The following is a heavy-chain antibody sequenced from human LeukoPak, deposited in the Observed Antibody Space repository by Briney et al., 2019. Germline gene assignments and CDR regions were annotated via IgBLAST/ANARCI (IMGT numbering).Heavy chain of an antibody. CDR1: GFTFSSYA. CDR3: ARLVGGSLYFDY. D-gene: IGHD1-26*01. V-gene: IGHV3-64*01. J-gene: IGHJ4*02. Sequence: PGGSLRLSCAASGFTFSSYAMHWVRQAPGKGLEYVSAISSDGGSTYYANSVKGRFTISRDNSKNTLYLQMGSLRAEDMAVYYCARLVGGSLYFDYGGQGTWSPSPQ. CDR2: ISSDGGST.